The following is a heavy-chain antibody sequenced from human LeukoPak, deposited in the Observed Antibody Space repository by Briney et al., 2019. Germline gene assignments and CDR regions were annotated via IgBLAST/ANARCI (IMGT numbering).Heavy chain of an antibody. CDR1: GFTFSDYY. CDR2: ISSSGSTI. D-gene: IGHD3-22*01. J-gene: IGHJ3*02. V-gene: IGHV3-11*04. CDR3: AKGLPQEVIPYMGAFDI. Sequence: GGSLRLSCAASGFTFSDYYMSWIRQAPGKGLEWVSYISSSGSTIYYADSVKGRLTISRDNSKNTLYLQMNSLRAEDTAVYYCAKGLPQEVIPYMGAFDIWGQGTMVTVSS.